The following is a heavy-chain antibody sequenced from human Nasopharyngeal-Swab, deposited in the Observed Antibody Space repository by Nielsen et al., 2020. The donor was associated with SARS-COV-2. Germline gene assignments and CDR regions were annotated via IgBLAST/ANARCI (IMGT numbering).Heavy chain of an antibody. CDR2: IYYSGST. CDR1: GGSISSSSYY. V-gene: IGHV4-39*01. Sequence: SETLSLTCTVSGGSISSSSYYWGWIRQPPGKGLEWIGSIYYSGSTYYNPSLKIRVTISVDTSKNQFSLKLSSVTAADTAVYYCARQHRSQYYDILTGYYEDYYLDYWGQGTLVTVSS. J-gene: IGHJ4*02. CDR3: ARQHRSQYYDILTGYYEDYYLDY. D-gene: IGHD3-9*01.